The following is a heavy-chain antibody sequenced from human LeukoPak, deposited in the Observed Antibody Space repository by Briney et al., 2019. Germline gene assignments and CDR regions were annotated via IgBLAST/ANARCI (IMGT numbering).Heavy chain of an antibody. J-gene: IGHJ4*02. CDR1: GGSISSYY. CDR3: ARHDSPSTYSSGWYG. Sequence: SETLSLTCTVSGGSISSYYWSWIRQPPGKGLEWIGSIYYSGSTYYNPSLKSRVTISVDTSKNQFSLKLSSVTAADTAVYYCARHDSPSTYSSGWYGWGQGTLVTVSS. D-gene: IGHD6-19*01. V-gene: IGHV4-59*05. CDR2: IYYSGST.